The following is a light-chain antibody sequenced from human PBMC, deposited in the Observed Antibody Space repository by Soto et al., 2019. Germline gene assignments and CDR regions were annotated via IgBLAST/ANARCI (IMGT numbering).Light chain of an antibody. CDR2: GAT. J-gene: IGKJ1*01. CDR1: QSVTDNY. V-gene: IGKV3-20*01. Sequence: DIVWTQSPATLSSSPGGRATLSCSASQSVTDNYLAWYQHKPGQAPRLLIYGATSRATGIPDRFSGSGSGTDFTLTISRLEPEDFAMYYCHQYGRSPRGTFGQGTKVEIK. CDR3: HQYGRSPRGT.